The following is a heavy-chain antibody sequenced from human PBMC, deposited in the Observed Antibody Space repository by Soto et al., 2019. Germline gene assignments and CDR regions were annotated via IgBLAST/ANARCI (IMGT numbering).Heavy chain of an antibody. Sequence: GGSLRLSCAASGFTFSSYGMHWVRQAPGKGLEWVAVISYDGSNKYYADSVKGRFTVSRDNSKNTLYLQMNSLRAEDTAVYYCAPGTTVVTVAFDYWGQGTLVTVSS. CDR1: GFTFSSYG. CDR2: ISYDGSNK. D-gene: IGHD4-17*01. V-gene: IGHV3-30*03. CDR3: APGTTVVTVAFDY. J-gene: IGHJ4*02.